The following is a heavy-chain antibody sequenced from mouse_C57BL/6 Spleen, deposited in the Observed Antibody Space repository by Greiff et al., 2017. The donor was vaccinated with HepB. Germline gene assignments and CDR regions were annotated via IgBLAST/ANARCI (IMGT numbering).Heavy chain of an antibody. D-gene: IGHD2-3*01. CDR2: ISSGGSYT. V-gene: IGHV5-6*01. CDR1: GFTFSSYG. Sequence: EVKLVESGGDLVKPGGSLKLSCAASGFTFSSYGMSWVRQTPDKRLEWVATISSGGSYTYYPDSVKGRFTISRDNAKNTLYLQMSSLKSEDTAMYYCARHGDGYYKNYFDYWGQGTTLTVSS. J-gene: IGHJ2*01. CDR3: ARHGDGYYKNYFDY.